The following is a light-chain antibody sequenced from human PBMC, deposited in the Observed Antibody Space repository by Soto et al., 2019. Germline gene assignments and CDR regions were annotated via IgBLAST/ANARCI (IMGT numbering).Light chain of an antibody. Sequence: DIQMTQSPSSLSGSVGDRVTSTCRASQSISSYLNWYQQKPGIAPKLLIYAASSLQSGFPSRFSGSGSGTDFTLIISSLQPEDFATYYCQQSYSTPQTFGQGTKVEIK. J-gene: IGKJ1*01. CDR2: AAS. CDR1: QSISSY. V-gene: IGKV1-39*01. CDR3: QQSYSTPQT.